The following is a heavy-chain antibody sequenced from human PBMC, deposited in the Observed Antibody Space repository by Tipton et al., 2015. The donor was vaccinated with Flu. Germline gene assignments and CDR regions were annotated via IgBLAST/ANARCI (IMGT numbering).Heavy chain of an antibody. CDR1: GGSISGYY. Sequence: CTVSGGSISGYYWSWVRQPAGKGLEWIGRIYSSGTANYSPSLKTRVTMSVDTSSNQFFLSLKSVTATDTAIYYCARSASWYDPLDYWGQGNLVTVSS. CDR3: ARSASWYDPLDY. V-gene: IGHV4-4*07. D-gene: IGHD6-13*01. CDR2: IYSSGTA. J-gene: IGHJ4*02.